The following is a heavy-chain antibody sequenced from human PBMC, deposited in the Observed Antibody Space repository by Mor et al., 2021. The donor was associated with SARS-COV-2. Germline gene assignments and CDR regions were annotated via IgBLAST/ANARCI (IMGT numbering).Heavy chain of an antibody. J-gene: IGHJ4*02. Sequence: ADSVKGRFTISRDNSKNTLYLQMNSLRAEDTAVYYCAKALHEISFDYWGQGTLVTVSS. V-gene: IGHV3-30*02. CDR3: AKALHEISFDY.